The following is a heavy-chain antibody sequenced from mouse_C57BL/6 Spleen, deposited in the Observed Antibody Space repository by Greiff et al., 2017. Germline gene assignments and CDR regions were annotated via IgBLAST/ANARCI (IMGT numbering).Heavy chain of an antibody. Sequence: DVQLVESGGGLVKPGGSLKLSCAASGFTFSDYGMHWVRQAPEKGLEWVAYISSGSSTIYYADTVKGRFTISRDNAKNTLFLQMTRLRSEDTAMYYCARGGYDGSAMDYWGQGTSVTVSS. D-gene: IGHD2-3*01. V-gene: IGHV5-17*01. CDR3: ARGGYDGSAMDY. CDR2: ISSGSSTI. J-gene: IGHJ4*01. CDR1: GFTFSDYG.